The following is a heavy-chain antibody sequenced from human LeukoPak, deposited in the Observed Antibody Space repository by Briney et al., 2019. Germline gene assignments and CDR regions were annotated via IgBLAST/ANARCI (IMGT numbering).Heavy chain of an antibody. CDR3: ASRGLRYCSGGSCYSGRGMDV. Sequence: PSETLSLTCTVSGGSISSYYWSWIRQPPGKGLEWIGEINHSGSTNYNPSLKSRVTISVDTSKNQFSLKLSSVTAADTAVYYCASRGLRYCSGGSCYSGRGMDVWGQGTTVTVSS. CDR1: GGSISSYY. J-gene: IGHJ6*02. D-gene: IGHD2-15*01. CDR2: INHSGST. V-gene: IGHV4-34*01.